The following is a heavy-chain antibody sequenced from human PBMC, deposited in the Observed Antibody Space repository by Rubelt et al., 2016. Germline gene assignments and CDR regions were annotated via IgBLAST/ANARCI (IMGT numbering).Heavy chain of an antibody. CDR3: AKDQLGATYYYFGMDV. V-gene: IGHV3-23*01. CDR1: GGSFSGYY. CDR2: ISGSGGST. Sequence: VQLQQWGAGLLKPSETLSLTCAVYGGSFSGYYWSWIRQPPGKGLEWVSGISGSGGSTYYADAVKGRFTISRDNSKNTLYLQMNSLRAEDTAVYYCAKDQLGATYYYFGMDVWGQGTTVTVSS. J-gene: IGHJ6*02. D-gene: IGHD1-26*01.